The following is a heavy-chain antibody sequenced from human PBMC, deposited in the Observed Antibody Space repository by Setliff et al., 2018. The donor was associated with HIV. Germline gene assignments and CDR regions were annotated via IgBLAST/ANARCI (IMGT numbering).Heavy chain of an antibody. D-gene: IGHD3-22*01. J-gene: IGHJ3*02. Sequence: ASVKVSCKASGGTFSSYAISWVRQAPGQGLEWMGGIIPILGIKKYAQKFQGRVTITADKSTSTAYMELSSLRPEDTAVYYCARGATYYYDSSGYYSLLADAFDIWGQGTMVTVSS. CDR3: ARGATYYYDSSGYYSLLADAFDI. CDR2: IIPILGIK. CDR1: GGTFSSYA. V-gene: IGHV1-69*10.